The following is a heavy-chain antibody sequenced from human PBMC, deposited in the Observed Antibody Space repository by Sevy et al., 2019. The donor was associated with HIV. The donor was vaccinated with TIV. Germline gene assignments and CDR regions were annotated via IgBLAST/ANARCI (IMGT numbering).Heavy chain of an antibody. J-gene: IGHJ6*02. Sequence: ASVKVSCKASGGTFSSYAISWVRQAPGQGLEWMGGIIPIFGTANYAQKFQGRVTITADESTSTAYMELSSLRSEDTAVYYCASSIRATNPNYYGMDVWGQRTTVTVSS. D-gene: IGHD1-26*01. CDR1: GGTFSSYA. V-gene: IGHV1-69*13. CDR3: ASSIRATNPNYYGMDV. CDR2: IIPIFGTA.